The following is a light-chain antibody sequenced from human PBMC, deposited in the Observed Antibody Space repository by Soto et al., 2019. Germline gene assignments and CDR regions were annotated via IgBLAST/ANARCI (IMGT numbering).Light chain of an antibody. CDR3: QQYNIYSGT. Sequence: KQSPATLSASVGDRVTITCRASQSISSWLAWYQQKPGKAPKLLSYDASSLESGVPSRFRGSGSGTEFTLTISSLKPDDFVTYYCQQYNIYSGTFGQGTKVDIK. CDR2: DAS. CDR1: QSISSW. J-gene: IGKJ2*01. V-gene: IGKV1-5*01.